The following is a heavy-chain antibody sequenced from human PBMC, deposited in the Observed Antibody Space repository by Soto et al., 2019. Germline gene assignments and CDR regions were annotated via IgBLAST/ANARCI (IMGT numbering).Heavy chain of an antibody. Sequence: QVQLVQSGAEVKKPGSSVKVSCKASGGTFSSYTISWVRQAPGQGLEWMGRIIPILGIANYAQKFQGRVTSTADKSTSTAYMELRSLRAEDTAVYYCARDFGTVTTGWYFDYWGQGTLVTVSS. D-gene: IGHD4-17*01. V-gene: IGHV1-69*08. CDR1: GGTFSSYT. J-gene: IGHJ4*02. CDR3: ARDFGTVTTGWYFDY. CDR2: IIPILGIA.